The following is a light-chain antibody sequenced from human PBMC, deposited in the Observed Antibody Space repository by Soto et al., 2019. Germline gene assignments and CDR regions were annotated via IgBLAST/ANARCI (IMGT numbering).Light chain of an antibody. Sequence: EIVMTQSPATLSVSPGESATLSCRASQSVSSKLAWYQQKPGQAPRLVMYDTSTRATGIPARFSGSGSGTDFTLTISRLEPEDFAVYYCQQYGSSPWTFGQGTKVDIK. CDR2: DTS. CDR3: QQYGSSPWT. J-gene: IGKJ1*01. CDR1: QSVSSK. V-gene: IGKV3-15*01.